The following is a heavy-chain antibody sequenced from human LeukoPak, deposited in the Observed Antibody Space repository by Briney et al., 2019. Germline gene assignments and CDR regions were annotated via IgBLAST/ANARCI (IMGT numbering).Heavy chain of an antibody. V-gene: IGHV1-46*01. D-gene: IGHD6-13*01. CDR2: INPSGGST. CDR3: ARDAYVAAALGY. J-gene: IGHJ4*02. Sequence: ASVKVSCKASGYTFTSYYMDWVRQAPGQGLEWMGRINPSGGSTSYAQKFQGRVTMTRDMSTSTVYMELSSLRSEDTAVYYCARDAYVAAALGYWGQGTLVTVSS. CDR1: GYTFTSYY.